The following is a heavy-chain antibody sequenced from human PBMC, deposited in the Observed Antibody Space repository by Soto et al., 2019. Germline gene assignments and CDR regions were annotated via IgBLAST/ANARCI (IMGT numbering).Heavy chain of an antibody. D-gene: IGHD3-16*02. J-gene: IGHJ5*02. CDR1: GGSISSYY. CDR3: ARDITFGGVIVFNWFDP. CDR2: IYYSGST. V-gene: IGHV4-59*08. Sequence: SETLSLTCTVSGGSISSYYWSWIRQPPGKGLEWIGYIYYSGSTNYNPSLKSRVTISVDTSKNQFSLKLSSVTAADTAVYYCARDITFGGVIVFNWFDPWGQGALVTVS.